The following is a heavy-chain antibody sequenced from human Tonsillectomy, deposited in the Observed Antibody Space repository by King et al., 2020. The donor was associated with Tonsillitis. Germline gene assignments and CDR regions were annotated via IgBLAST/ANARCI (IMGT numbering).Heavy chain of an antibody. D-gene: IGHD1-7*01. V-gene: IGHV4-39*01. CDR1: GGSITTDAYF. CDR2: IFYTGKT. CDR3: ARHSSTGGENYFDP. Sequence: QLQESGPGLVKPSETLALTCTVFGGSITTDAYFWGWIRQPPGKGLEWIGTIFYTGKTYYNPSLKSRVSISVDTSKNQFSLKLSSLTATDTAVYYCARHSSTGGENYFDPWGQGTLVTVSS. J-gene: IGHJ5*02.